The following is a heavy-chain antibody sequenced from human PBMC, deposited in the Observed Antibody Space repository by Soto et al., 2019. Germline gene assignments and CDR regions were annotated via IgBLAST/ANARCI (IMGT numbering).Heavy chain of an antibody. CDR3: ARSVYDYICGSYGTPLPFDY. J-gene: IGHJ4*02. D-gene: IGHD3-16*01. Sequence: QVQLVESGGGLVKPGGSLRLSCAASGFTFSDYYMSWIRQAPGEGLEWVSYISSSGSTIYYADSVKGPFTISRDNAKNSLYLQMNSLRAEDRAVYDCARSVYDYICGSYGTPLPFDYWGPGTLVTVSS. CDR2: ISSSGSTI. CDR1: GFTFSDYY. V-gene: IGHV3-11*01.